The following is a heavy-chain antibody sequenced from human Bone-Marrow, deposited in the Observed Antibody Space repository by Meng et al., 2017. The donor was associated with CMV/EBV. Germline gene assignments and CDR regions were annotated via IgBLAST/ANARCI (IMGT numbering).Heavy chain of an antibody. V-gene: IGHV1-69*10. CDR1: GGTFSSYA. Sequence: SVKVSCKASGGTFSSYAISWVRQAPGQGLEWMGGIIPILGIANYAQKFQGRVTITADKSTSTAYMELSSLRSEDTAVYYCARGHFVMSRMWELRDWFDPWGQGTLVTVSS. CDR3: ARGHFVMSRMWELRDWFDP. CDR2: IIPILGIA. J-gene: IGHJ5*02. D-gene: IGHD1-26*01.